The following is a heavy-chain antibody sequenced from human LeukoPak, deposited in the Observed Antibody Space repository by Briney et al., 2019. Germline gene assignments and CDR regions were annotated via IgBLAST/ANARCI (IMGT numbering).Heavy chain of an antibody. CDR2: INPNSGDS. J-gene: IGHJ6*02. CDR1: GYTSTDYY. Sequence: GASVKVSCKASGYTSTDYYLHWVRQAPGQGLEWMGWINPNSGDSKYVQNFQGRVTMTRDTSISTAYMELSRLRYDDTAMYYCASTVGYCSGRSCFDYYFDMDVWGQGTTVTVSS. D-gene: IGHD2-15*01. CDR3: ASTVGYCSGRSCFDYYFDMDV. V-gene: IGHV1-2*02.